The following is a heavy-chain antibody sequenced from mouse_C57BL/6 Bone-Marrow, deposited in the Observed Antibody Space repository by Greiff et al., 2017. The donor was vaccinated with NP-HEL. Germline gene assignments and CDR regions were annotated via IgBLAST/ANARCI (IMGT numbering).Heavy chain of an antibody. CDR1: GFTFSSYG. J-gene: IGHJ2*01. V-gene: IGHV5-6*01. D-gene: IGHD2-4*01. CDR3: ARQIRLRRGFDY. Sequence: EVQVVESGGDLVKPGGSLKLSCAASGFTFSSYGMSWVRQTPDKRLEWVATISSGGSYTYYPDSVKGRFTISRDNAKNTLYLQMSSLKSEDTAMYYCARQIRLRRGFDYWGQGTTLTVSS. CDR2: ISSGGSYT.